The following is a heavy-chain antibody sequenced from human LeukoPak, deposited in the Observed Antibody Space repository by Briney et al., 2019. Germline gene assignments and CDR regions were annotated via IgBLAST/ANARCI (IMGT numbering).Heavy chain of an antibody. D-gene: IGHD4-23*01. J-gene: IGHJ4*02. V-gene: IGHV3-30*18. CDR1: GFTFSSYG. CDR3: AKVLPWLSEEFYFDY. Sequence: GRSLRLSCAASGFTFSSYGMHWVRQAPGKGLEWVAVISYDGSNKYYADSVKGRFTISRDNSKNTLYLQMNSLRAEDTAVYYCAKVLPWLSEEFYFDYWGQGTLVTVSS. CDR2: ISYDGSNK.